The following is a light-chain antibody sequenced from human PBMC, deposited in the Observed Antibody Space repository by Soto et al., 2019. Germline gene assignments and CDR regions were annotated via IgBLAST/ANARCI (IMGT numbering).Light chain of an antibody. J-gene: IGKJ1*01. CDR2: GAS. CDR3: QQYGSSPPWP. CDR1: QSVSSSY. Sequence: EIGLTQSPGTLSLSPGERATLSCRASQSVSSSYLAWYQQKPGQAPRLLIYGASSRATGIPDRFSGSGSGTDFTLTISRQEPEDFAVYYCQQYGSSPPWPFGQGTKVAIK. V-gene: IGKV3-20*01.